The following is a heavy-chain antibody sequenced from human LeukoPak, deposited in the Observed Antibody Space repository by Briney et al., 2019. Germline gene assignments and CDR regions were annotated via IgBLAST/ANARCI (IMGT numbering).Heavy chain of an antibody. D-gene: IGHD5-18*01. Sequence: SETLSLTCTVSGGSVSSGSYYWSWIRQPPGKGLEWIGYIYYSGSTNYNPSLKSRVTISVDTSKNQFSLKLSSVTAADTAVYYCARGGNSYGYLDYWDQGTLVTVSS. V-gene: IGHV4-61*01. CDR1: GGSVSSGSYY. CDR3: ARGGNSYGYLDY. J-gene: IGHJ4*02. CDR2: IYYSGST.